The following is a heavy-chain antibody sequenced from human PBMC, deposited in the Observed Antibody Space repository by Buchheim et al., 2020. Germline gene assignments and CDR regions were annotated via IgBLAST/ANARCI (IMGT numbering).Heavy chain of an antibody. V-gene: IGHV4-34*01. CDR2: INHSGST. J-gene: IGHJ5*02. CDR3: ARNLRVWSGYYNWFDP. D-gene: IGHD3-3*01. Sequence: QVQLQQWGAGLLKPSETLSLTCAVYGGSFSGYYWSWIRQPPGKGLEWIGEINHSGSTNYNPSLKSQVTISVDTSKNKFSLKLSSVTAADTAVYYCARNLRVWSGYYNWFDPWGQGTL. CDR1: GGSFSGYY.